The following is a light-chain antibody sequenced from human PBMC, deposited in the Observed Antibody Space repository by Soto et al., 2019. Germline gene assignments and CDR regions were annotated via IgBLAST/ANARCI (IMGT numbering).Light chain of an antibody. J-gene: IGLJ3*02. V-gene: IGLV1-40*01. Sequence: QSVLTQPPSVSAAPGQKVTISCSGSSSNIGNNYVSWYQQLPGTAPKLLIYGNKNRPSGVPDRFSGSKSGTSASLAITGLQAEDEADYFCQSYDSGFSGLVFGGGTQLTVL. CDR2: GNK. CDR3: QSYDSGFSGLV. CDR1: SSNIGNNY.